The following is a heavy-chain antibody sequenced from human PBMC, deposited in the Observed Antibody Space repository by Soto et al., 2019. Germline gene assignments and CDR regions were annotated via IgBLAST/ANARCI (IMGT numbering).Heavy chain of an antibody. V-gene: IGHV3-23*01. J-gene: IGHJ4*02. CDR3: AKSGYCSGGSCYGTLDY. D-gene: IGHD2-15*01. Sequence: GGSLRLSCAASGFNFRSYAMSWVRQAPGKGLEWVSAISGSGGSTYYADSVKGRFTISRDNSKNTLYLQMNSLRAEDTAVYYCAKSGYCSGGSCYGTLDYWGQGTLVTVSS. CDR1: GFNFRSYA. CDR2: ISGSGGST.